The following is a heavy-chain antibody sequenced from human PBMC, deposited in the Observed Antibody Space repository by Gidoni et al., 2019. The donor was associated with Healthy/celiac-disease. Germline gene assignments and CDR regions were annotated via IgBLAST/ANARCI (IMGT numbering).Heavy chain of an antibody. J-gene: IGHJ4*02. D-gene: IGHD1-26*01. CDR1: GFTFSSYA. Sequence: EVQLLESGGGLVQPGGSLRLSCADSGFTFSSYAMSWVRQAQGKGFECCSAISGSGGITYYADAVKGRFTISRDNSKNTLYLQMNSLRAEDTAVYYCAKEDKGDIVGATWFDYWGQGTLVTVSS. CDR2: ISGSGGIT. CDR3: AKEDKGDIVGATWFDY. V-gene: IGHV3-23*01.